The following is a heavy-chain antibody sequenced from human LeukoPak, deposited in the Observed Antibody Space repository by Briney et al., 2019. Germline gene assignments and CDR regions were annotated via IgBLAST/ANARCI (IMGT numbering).Heavy chain of an antibody. V-gene: IGHV3-30*18. CDR3: AKGTYDQDYSMSY. J-gene: IGHJ4*02. CDR1: GFTFSSYG. Sequence: GGSLRLSCAASGFTFSSYGMHWVRQAPGKGLEWVAVISYDGSNKYYADSVKGRFTISRDNSKNTLYLQMNSLRAEDTAVYYCAKGTYDQDYSMSYWGQGTLVTVSS. D-gene: IGHD4-11*01. CDR2: ISYDGSNK.